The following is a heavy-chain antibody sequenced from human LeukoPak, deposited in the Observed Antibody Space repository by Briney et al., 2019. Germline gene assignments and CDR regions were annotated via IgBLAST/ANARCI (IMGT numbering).Heavy chain of an antibody. CDR1: GFTFSSYS. CDR3: ARVSRAAAGTEQGYFDY. D-gene: IGHD6-13*01. V-gene: IGHV3-21*01. CDR2: ISSSSGYI. Sequence: KSGGSLRLSCAASGFTFSSYSMNWVRQAPGKGLEWVSSISSSSGYIYYADSVKGRFTISRDTAKNSLYLQMNSLRAEDTAVYYCARVSRAAAGTEQGYFDYWGQGTLVTVSS. J-gene: IGHJ4*02.